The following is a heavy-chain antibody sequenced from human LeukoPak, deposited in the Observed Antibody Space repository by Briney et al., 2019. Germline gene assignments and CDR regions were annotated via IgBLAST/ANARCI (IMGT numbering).Heavy chain of an antibody. Sequence: GGSLRLSCAASGFTFSSYAMSWVRQAPGKGLEWVSAINGSGGSTYYADSVKGRFTISRDNSKNTLYLQMNSLRAEDTAVYYCAKGDGAVAGTPLDYWGQGTLVTVSS. V-gene: IGHV3-23*01. CDR2: INGSGGST. CDR3: AKGDGAVAGTPLDY. CDR1: GFTFSSYA. D-gene: IGHD6-19*01. J-gene: IGHJ4*02.